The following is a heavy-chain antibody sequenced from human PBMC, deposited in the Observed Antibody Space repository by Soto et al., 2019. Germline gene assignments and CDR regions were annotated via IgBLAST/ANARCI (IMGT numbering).Heavy chain of an antibody. V-gene: IGHV1-69*13. Sequence: SVKVSCKVSGGTFSSYAISWVRQAPGQGLEWMGGIIPIFGTANYAQKFQGRVTITADESTSTAYMELSSLRSEDTAVYYWARLNTYSSSWPSDYWGQGTLVTVSS. CDR2: IIPIFGTA. CDR1: GGTFSSYA. J-gene: IGHJ4*02. CDR3: ARLNTYSSSWPSDY. D-gene: IGHD6-13*01.